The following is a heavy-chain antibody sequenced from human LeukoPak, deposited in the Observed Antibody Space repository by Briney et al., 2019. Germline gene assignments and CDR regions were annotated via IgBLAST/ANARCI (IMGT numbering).Heavy chain of an antibody. V-gene: IGHV3-11*01. J-gene: IGHJ4*02. CDR1: GGSFSGYY. CDR2: ISSSGSTI. Sequence: PSETLSLTCAVYGGSFSGYYWSWIRQAPGKGLEWVSYISSSGSTIYYADSVKGRFTISRDNAKNSLYLQMNSLRAEDTAVYYCARSGRGRWLVRFDYWGQGTLVTVSS. CDR3: ARSGRGRWLVRFDY. D-gene: IGHD6-19*01.